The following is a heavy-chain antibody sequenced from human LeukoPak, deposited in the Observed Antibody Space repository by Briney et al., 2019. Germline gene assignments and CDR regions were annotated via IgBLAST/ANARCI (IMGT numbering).Heavy chain of an antibody. J-gene: IGHJ4*02. CDR2: INHSGST. Sequence: PSETLSLTCAVYGGSFSGYYWSWIRQPPGKGMEWVGEINHSGSTKYNTSLKSRVTISVDTSKNQFSLKLSSVTAADTAVYYCARARAEYYDFWSGYQSWYFHYWGQGTLVTVSS. D-gene: IGHD3-3*01. CDR3: ARARAEYYDFWSGYQSWYFHY. CDR1: GGSFSGYY. V-gene: IGHV4-34*01.